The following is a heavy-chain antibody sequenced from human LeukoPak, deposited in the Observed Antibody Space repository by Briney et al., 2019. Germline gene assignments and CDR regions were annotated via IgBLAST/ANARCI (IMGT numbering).Heavy chain of an antibody. CDR1: GFTFSSYT. J-gene: IGHJ4*02. CDR2: ISVSGDNT. V-gene: IGHV3-23*01. D-gene: IGHD3-16*02. Sequence: PGGSLRLSCAASGFTFSSYTMSWVRQAPGKGLEWVSAISVSGDNTYYADSVKGRFTISRDNSKNTLYLQMNSLRAEDTAVYYCAKDRGVMITFGGVIVPGFDYWGQGTLVTVSS. CDR3: AKDRGVMITFGGVIVPGFDY.